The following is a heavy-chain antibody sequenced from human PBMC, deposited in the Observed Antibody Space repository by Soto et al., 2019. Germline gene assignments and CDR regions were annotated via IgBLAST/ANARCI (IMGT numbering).Heavy chain of an antibody. V-gene: IGHV3-7*05. Sequence: EVQLVESGGGLVQPGGSLRLSCAASGFTFSSYWMSWVRQAPGKGLEWVANIKQDGSEKYYMDSVKGRFTISRDNTKNSLYLHMNSLRAEVTAVYYCAREELGFSSGWYYFDYWGQGTLFTVSS. J-gene: IGHJ4*02. CDR2: IKQDGSEK. CDR1: GFTFSSYW. CDR3: AREELGFSSGWYYFDY. D-gene: IGHD6-19*01.